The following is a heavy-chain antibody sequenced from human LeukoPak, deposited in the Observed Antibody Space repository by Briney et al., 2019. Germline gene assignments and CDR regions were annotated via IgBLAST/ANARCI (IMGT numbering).Heavy chain of an antibody. V-gene: IGHV3-7*01. CDR1: GFTFSSCW. CDR2: IKQDGSEK. D-gene: IGHD5-24*01. CDR3: ARVLRDGYNLAFDY. J-gene: IGHJ4*02. Sequence: GGSLRLSCAASGFTFSSCWMSWVGQAPGKGLEWVANIKQDGSEKYYVDSVKGRFTISRDNAKNSLYLQMNSLRAEDTAVYYCARVLRDGYNLAFDYWGQGTLVTVSS.